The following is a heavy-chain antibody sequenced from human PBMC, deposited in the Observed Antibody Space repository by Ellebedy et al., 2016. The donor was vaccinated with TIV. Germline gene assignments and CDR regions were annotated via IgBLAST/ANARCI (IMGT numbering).Heavy chain of an antibody. D-gene: IGHD6-6*01. V-gene: IGHV2-5*02. J-gene: IGHJ4*02. CDR2: IYWDGET. Sequence: SGPTLVXPTQTLTLTCTFSGFSLTSSGVGVGWIRQPPGKALEWLALIYWDGETRYNPSLKSRLTITTATSTDQVVLTMTNMDPVDTATYYCAHKPRLMGYFDYWGQGTLVIVSS. CDR1: GFSLTSSGVG. CDR3: AHKPRLMGYFDY.